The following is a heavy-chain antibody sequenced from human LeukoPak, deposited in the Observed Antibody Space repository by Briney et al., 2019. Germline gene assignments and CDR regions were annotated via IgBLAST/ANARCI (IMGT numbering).Heavy chain of an antibody. D-gene: IGHD6-19*01. CDR3: ARVLTDTSGWYQLDY. CDR1: GYTFTTHY. J-gene: IGHJ4*02. CDR2: INPGGGST. Sequence: ASVKVSCKASGYTFTTHYIQWVRQAPGQGLEWMGMINPGGGSTTYSQKFQGRVAMSSDTSTSTVYMELSSLRSEDTAVYYCARVLTDTSGWYQLDYWGQGTLVTVSS. V-gene: IGHV1-46*01.